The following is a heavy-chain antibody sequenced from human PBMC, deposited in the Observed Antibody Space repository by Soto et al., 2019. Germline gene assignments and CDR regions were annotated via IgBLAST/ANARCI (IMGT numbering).Heavy chain of an antibody. D-gene: IGHD3-22*01. V-gene: IGHV3-23*01. Sequence: EVQLLESGGDLIQPGGSLRLSCAASGFTFNIYAMTWVRQAPGKGLEWVSAISRYGDITYYADSVKGRFTTSRDNTKNTLYLQINRLTAEDTAVYYCAKERYLDHVSRGYVFDNGGQGTLVTVSS. CDR1: GFTFNIYA. J-gene: IGHJ4*02. CDR2: ISRYGDIT. CDR3: AKERYLDHVSRGYVFDN.